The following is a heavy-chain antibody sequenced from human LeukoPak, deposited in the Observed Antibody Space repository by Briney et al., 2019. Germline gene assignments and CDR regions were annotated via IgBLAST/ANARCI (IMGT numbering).Heavy chain of an antibody. CDR1: GFTVSINY. V-gene: IGHV3-53*01. D-gene: IGHD2-2*01. Sequence: GGSLRLSCAASGFTVSINYMSWVRQAPGKGLEWASVIYSGGNTYYADSVKGRFTISRDNSKNTLYLQTNSLRAEDTAVYYCAKRGDHCSSTNCYVDYWGQGTLVTVSS. CDR2: IYSGGNT. J-gene: IGHJ4*02. CDR3: AKRGDHCSSTNCYVDY.